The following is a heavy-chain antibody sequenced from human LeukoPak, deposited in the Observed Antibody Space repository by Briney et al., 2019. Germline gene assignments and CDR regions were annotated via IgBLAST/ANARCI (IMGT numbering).Heavy chain of an antibody. CDR3: ARSYDSSGYYSRDGAFDM. J-gene: IGHJ3*02. CDR2: IKLDGSEK. V-gene: IGHV3-7*01. Sequence: WGTLTLTCVASGCTFNSYWMSWVRQPPGKGLEWVANIKLDGSEKYYVDSVNGRFSITRDNAENSLYLQIDSLRAEDTAVYYCARSYDSSGYYSRDGAFDMWGQGTMVTVSS. CDR1: GCTFNSYW. D-gene: IGHD3-22*01.